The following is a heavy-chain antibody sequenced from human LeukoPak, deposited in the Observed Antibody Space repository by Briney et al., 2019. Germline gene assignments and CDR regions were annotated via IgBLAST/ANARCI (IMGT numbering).Heavy chain of an antibody. J-gene: IGHJ4*02. CDR2: IYYSGST. Sequence: PSETLSLTCTVSGGSISSSSYYWGWIRQPPGKGLERIGSIYYSGSTYYNPSLKSRVTISVDTSKNQFSLKLSSVTAADTAVYYCARLLGQWLVLGFDYWGQGTLVTVSS. CDR1: GGSISSSSYY. V-gene: IGHV4-39*01. CDR3: ARLLGQWLVLGFDY. D-gene: IGHD6-19*01.